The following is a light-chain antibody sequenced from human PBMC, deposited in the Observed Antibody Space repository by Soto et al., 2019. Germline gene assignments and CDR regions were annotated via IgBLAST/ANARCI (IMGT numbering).Light chain of an antibody. CDR2: DVS. J-gene: IGLJ1*01. V-gene: IGLV2-14*03. CDR3: SSYTGSSTLYD. Sequence: QSALTQPASVAGSPGQSITISCTGTSSDVGDYDYVSWYRQQPGKAPKLLIYDVSNRPSEISNRFSGSKSANTASLTISGLQAEDEADYYCSSYTGSSTLYDFGTGTKLTVL. CDR1: SSDVGDYDY.